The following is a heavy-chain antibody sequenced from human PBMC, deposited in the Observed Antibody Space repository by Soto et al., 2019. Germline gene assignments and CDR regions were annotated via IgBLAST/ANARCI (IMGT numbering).Heavy chain of an antibody. CDR3: ARDLYSSSF. CDR1: GYTFTSHY. J-gene: IGHJ4*02. D-gene: IGHD6-19*01. V-gene: IGHV1-46*01. CDR2: INPSGGST. Sequence: QVQLVQSGAEVKKPGASVKLSCKASGYTFTSHYMHWVRQAPGQGLEWMAIINPSGGSTNYAQKCQGRVTVTSDTSTSTVYMEVSSLTSQDTAVYYCARDLYSSSFWGQGTLVTVSS.